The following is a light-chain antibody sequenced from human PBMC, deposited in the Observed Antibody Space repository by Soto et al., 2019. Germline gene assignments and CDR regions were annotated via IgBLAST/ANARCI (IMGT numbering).Light chain of an antibody. V-gene: IGKV3-15*01. CDR3: QQRSNWPLT. Sequence: VMTQSPATLSVSPGERATLSFRASQSVSSNLAWYQQKPGQAPRLLIYGASTRATGIPARFSGSGSGTDFTLTISSLEPEDFAVYYCQQRSNWPLTFGGGTKVDIK. CDR2: GAS. CDR1: QSVSSN. J-gene: IGKJ4*01.